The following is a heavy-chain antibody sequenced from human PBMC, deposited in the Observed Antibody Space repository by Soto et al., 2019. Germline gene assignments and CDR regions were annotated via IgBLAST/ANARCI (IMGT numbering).Heavy chain of an antibody. CDR3: AAEIASAGHY. J-gene: IGHJ4*02. CDR1: SGSISSSTYH. Sequence: QLQLQESGPGLVRPSDTLSLTCTVSSGSISSSTYHWAWIRQAPGKGLEWIGSLYFRGATYYSPSLKARVTLFVDTSQNLFSLXXGSXTAADTAVYYCAAEIASAGHYWGQGILVTVSS. V-gene: IGHV4-39*01. D-gene: IGHD6-13*01. CDR2: LYFRGAT.